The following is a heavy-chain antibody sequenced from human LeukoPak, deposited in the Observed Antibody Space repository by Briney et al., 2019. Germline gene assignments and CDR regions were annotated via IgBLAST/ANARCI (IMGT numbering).Heavy chain of an antibody. CDR2: IRANGGDT. V-gene: IGHV3-23*01. CDR1: GFTFSTFA. Sequence: GASLRLSCVASGFTFSTFAMSWVRQAPGKGLEWVSAIRANGGDTYYADSVKGRFTISRDNSKNTLYLQMNSLRAEDTAIYYCAKDRGYWGQRTLVTVSS. J-gene: IGHJ4*02. CDR3: AKDRGY.